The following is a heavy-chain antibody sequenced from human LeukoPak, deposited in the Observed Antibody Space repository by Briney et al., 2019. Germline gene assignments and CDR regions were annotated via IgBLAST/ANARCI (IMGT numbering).Heavy chain of an antibody. CDR2: IFFGSGNT. V-gene: IGHV1-58*01. J-gene: IGHJ6*04. CDR1: GFTFTSSA. CDR3: AAEPDSRELVGYGMDV. Sequence: SVKVSCKASGFTFTSSAVQWVRQARGQRLEWIGWIFFGSGNTNYAQKFQERVTITRDMSTSTAYMELSSLRSEDTAVYYCAAEPDSRELVGYGMDVWGKGTTVTVSS. D-gene: IGHD3-10*01.